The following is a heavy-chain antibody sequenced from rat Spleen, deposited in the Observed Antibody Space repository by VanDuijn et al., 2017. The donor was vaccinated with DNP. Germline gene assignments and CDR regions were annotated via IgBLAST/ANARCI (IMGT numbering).Heavy chain of an antibody. V-gene: IGHV4-2*01. CDR2: INKDSSTT. D-gene: IGHD1-11*01. CDR1: GFTFSDYY. J-gene: IGHJ2*01. Sequence: EVQLVESDGGLVQPGRSLKLSCAASGFTFSDYYMTWVRQAPTKGLEWIGEINKDSSTTNYVPSLKEKITISRDNVQNTLYLQMSKVGSEDTAIYYCARGPNYGGWPDYFDYWGQGVMVTVSS. CDR3: ARGPNYGGWPDYFDY.